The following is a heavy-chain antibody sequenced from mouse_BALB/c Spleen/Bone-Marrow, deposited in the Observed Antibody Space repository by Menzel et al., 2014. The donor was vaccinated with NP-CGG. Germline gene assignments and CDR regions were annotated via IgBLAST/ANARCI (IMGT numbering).Heavy chain of an antibody. J-gene: IGHJ2*01. CDR2: IRNKANGYTT. CDR1: GFTFTDYY. V-gene: IGHV7-3*02. Sequence: EVQLVESGGGLVQPGGSLRLSCATSGFTFTDYYMNWVRQPPGKALEWLGFIRNKANGYTTEYSASVKGRFTISRDNSQSILYLQMNTLGAEDSATYYCARDIGRLLFDFWGQGTTLTVSS. CDR3: ARDIGRLLFDF. D-gene: IGHD1-2*01.